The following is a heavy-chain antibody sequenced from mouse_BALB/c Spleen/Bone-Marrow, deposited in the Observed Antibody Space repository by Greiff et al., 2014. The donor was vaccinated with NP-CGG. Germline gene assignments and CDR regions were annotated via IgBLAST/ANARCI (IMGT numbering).Heavy chain of an antibody. CDR3: ARDSDYGSTLFAY. Sequence: QVQLQQSGPGLVAPSQSLSITCTVSGFSLISYGVHWVRQPPGRGLEWLGVLWAGGTTNYNSALMSRLSISKDNSKSQVFLKMNSLQTDDTAIYYCARDSDYGSTLFAYWGQGTLVTVSA. CDR2: LWAGGTT. CDR1: GFSLISYG. V-gene: IGHV2-9*02. D-gene: IGHD1-1*01. J-gene: IGHJ3*01.